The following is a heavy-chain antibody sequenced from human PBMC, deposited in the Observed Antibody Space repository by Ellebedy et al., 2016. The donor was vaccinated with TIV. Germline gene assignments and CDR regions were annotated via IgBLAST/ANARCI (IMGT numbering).Heavy chain of an antibody. V-gene: IGHV4-61*02. Sequence: TLSLTXTVSGGSVSSGDFYWTWIRQPAGKTLEWIGRIFTHGGTNYNPSLKSRVTMSVDTSKNQFSLKLSSVTAADTAVYYCAGTPYYGSGTYYAFDYWGQGTLVTVSS. D-gene: IGHD3-10*01. J-gene: IGHJ4*02. CDR3: AGTPYYGSGTYYAFDY. CDR1: GGSVSSGDFY. CDR2: IFTHGGT.